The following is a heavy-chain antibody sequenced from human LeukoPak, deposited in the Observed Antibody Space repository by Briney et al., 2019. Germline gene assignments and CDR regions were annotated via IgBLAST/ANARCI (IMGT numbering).Heavy chain of an antibody. V-gene: IGHV4-4*07. CDR3: ARGWGGSCSSTSCHVLDY. CDR1: GDSISSYY. D-gene: IGHD2-2*01. CDR2: IYTSGST. Sequence: PSETLSLTCTVSGDSISSYYWSWIRQPAGKGLEWIGHIYTSGSTSYNPSLKSRVTMSVDTSKNQFSLKLSSVTAADTAVYYCARGWGGSCSSTSCHVLDYWGQGTLVTVSA. J-gene: IGHJ4*02.